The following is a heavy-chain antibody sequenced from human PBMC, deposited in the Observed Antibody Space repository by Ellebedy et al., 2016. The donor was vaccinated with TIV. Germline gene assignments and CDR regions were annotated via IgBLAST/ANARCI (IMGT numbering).Heavy chain of an antibody. J-gene: IGHJ2*01. Sequence: AASVKVSCKTSGYTFTGYYIHWVRQAPGQGLEWMGWINPYSGGTAFAQNLQGRVTMTTDTSISTAYMEMSRLTSDDTAVYYCAKGKQWRSYFDLWGRGTLVTVSS. CDR3: AKGKQWRSYFDL. V-gene: IGHV1-2*02. D-gene: IGHD6-19*01. CDR1: GYTFTGYY. CDR2: INPYSGGT.